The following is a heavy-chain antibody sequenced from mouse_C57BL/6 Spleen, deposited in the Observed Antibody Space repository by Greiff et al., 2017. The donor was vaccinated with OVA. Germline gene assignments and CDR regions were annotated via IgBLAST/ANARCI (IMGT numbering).Heavy chain of an antibody. J-gene: IGHJ3*01. Sequence: QVQLKVSGPGILQSSQTLSLTCSFSGFSLSTSGMGVSWIRQPSGKGLEWLAHIYWDDDKRYNPSLKSRLTISKDTSRNQVFLKITSVDTADTATYYCARRDYDGYYEGFAYWGQGTLVTVSA. CDR3: ARRDYDGYYEGFAY. CDR1: GFSLSTSGMG. CDR2: IYWDDDK. D-gene: IGHD2-3*01. V-gene: IGHV8-12*01.